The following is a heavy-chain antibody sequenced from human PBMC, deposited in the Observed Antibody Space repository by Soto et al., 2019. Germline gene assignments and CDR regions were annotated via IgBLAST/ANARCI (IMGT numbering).Heavy chain of an antibody. CDR1: GYIFVNYG. V-gene: IGHV1-18*01. J-gene: IGHJ6*02. CDR2: ISPYSGNT. D-gene: IGHD3-16*01. Sequence: QVQLVQSGDEVRKPGSSVKVSCKASGYIFVNYGIAWVRQAPGQGLEWMGWISPYSGNTRYASKVQGRLTMTTDTSTLTAYMDLGSLTSDDTAVYYWAMVDNYVTPTPQDVWGQGTTVTVSS. CDR3: AMVDNYVTPTPQDV.